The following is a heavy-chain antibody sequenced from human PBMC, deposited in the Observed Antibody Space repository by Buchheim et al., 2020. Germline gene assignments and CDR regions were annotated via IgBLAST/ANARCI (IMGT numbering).Heavy chain of an antibody. V-gene: IGHV3-33*01. CDR1: GFTFSSYG. Sequence: QVQLVESGGGVVQPGRSLRLSCAASGFTFSSYGMHWVRQAPGKGLEWVAVIWYDGSNKYYADSVKGRFTISRDNSKNTLYLQMNSLRAEDTDVYYCASIGSSSSGKDLDYWGQGTL. J-gene: IGHJ4*02. CDR3: ASIGSSSSGKDLDY. CDR2: IWYDGSNK. D-gene: IGHD6-13*01.